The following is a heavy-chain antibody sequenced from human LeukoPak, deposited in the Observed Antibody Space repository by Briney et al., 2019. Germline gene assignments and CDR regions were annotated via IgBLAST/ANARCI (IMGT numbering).Heavy chain of an antibody. CDR2: LSGNGGST. Sequence: GGSLRLSCAASGFTFSSYAMGWVRQAPGKGLEWVSALSGNGGSTYYADSVRGRFTISRDNSKNTLYLQMNSLRAEDTAVYYCAREQRITMVRGVIPLFDYWGQGTLVTVSS. CDR1: GFTFSSYA. D-gene: IGHD3-10*01. CDR3: AREQRITMVRGVIPLFDY. V-gene: IGHV3-23*01. J-gene: IGHJ4*02.